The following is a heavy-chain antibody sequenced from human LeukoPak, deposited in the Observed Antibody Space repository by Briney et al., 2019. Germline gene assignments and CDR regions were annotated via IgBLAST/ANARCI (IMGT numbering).Heavy chain of an antibody. CDR3: AKRGVVIRVILVGFHKEAYYFDS. D-gene: IGHD3-10*01. V-gene: IGHV3-23*01. CDR1: GITLSNYG. J-gene: IGHJ4*02. CDR2: LSGSGGGT. Sequence: GSLRLSCAVSGITLSNYGMSWVRQAPGKGLEWVAGLSGSGGGTNYADSVKGRFTISRDNAENTLYLQMNSLRAEDTAVYFCAKRGVVIRVILVGFHKEAYYFDSWGQGALVTVSS.